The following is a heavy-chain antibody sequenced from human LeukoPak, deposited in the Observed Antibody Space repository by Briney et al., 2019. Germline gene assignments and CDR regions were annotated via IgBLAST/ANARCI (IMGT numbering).Heavy chain of an antibody. J-gene: IGHJ4*02. V-gene: IGHV3-11*04. Sequence: GGSLRLSCAASGFTFSDYYMSWIRQAPGKGLEWVSYISSSGSTTYYAESVKGRFTISRDNAKNSLYLQMNSLRAEDTAVYYCARPLTNNWYPGFDYWGQGILVTVSS. CDR1: GFTFSDYY. CDR2: ISSSGSTT. D-gene: IGHD1-1*01. CDR3: ARPLTNNWYPGFDY.